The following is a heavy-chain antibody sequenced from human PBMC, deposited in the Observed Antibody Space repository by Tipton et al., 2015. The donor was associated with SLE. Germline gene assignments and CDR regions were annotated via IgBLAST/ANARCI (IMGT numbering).Heavy chain of an antibody. D-gene: IGHD2-2*01. CDR1: GFTFSSFW. V-gene: IGHV3-74*01. CDR3: ARVSKWDCSRTSCAHFDY. J-gene: IGHJ4*02. CDR2: ISTDGSST. Sequence: GSLRLSYASSGFTFSSFWMHWVRQAPGKGLVWVSRISTDGSSTSYADSVKGRFTISRDNAKNTLHLQMNSLGAEDTAVYYCARVSKWDCSRTSCAHFDYWGQGTLVTVSS.